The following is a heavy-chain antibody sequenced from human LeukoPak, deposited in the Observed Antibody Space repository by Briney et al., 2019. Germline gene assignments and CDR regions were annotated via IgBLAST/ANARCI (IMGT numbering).Heavy chain of an antibody. CDR3: ARDLGRNYDILTPLYFDY. CDR2: ISSSSSYI. D-gene: IGHD3-9*01. Sequence: GGSLRLSCAASGFTFSSYSMNWVRQAPGKGLEWVSSISSSSSYIYYADSVKGRFTISRDNAKNSLYLQMNSLRAEDTAVYYCARDLGRNYDILTPLYFDYWGQGTLVTVSS. CDR1: GFTFSSYS. J-gene: IGHJ4*02. V-gene: IGHV3-21*01.